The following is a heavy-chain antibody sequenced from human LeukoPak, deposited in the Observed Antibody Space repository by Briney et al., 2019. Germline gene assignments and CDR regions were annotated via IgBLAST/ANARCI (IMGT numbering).Heavy chain of an antibody. Sequence: GGSLRLSCATSGFTFSSYAMSWVRQAPGKGLEWVSPISGSGGSTYYADSVKGRFTISRDNSKNTLYLQMNSLRAEDTAVYYCAKGRMGATLDFDYWGQGTLVTVSS. CDR1: GFTFSSYA. CDR3: AKGRMGATLDFDY. D-gene: IGHD1-26*01. J-gene: IGHJ4*02. V-gene: IGHV3-23*01. CDR2: ISGSGGST.